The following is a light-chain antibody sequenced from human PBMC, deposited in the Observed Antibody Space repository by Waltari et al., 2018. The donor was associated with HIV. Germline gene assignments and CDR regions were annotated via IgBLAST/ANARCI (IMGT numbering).Light chain of an antibody. CDR2: RNY. Sequence: QSVPTLPPSASGTPGQTVTISCSGSTSNIGRNDVYWYQQFPGTAPRLVIHRNYQRPSGVPDRFSGSKSGTSASLTISWLRSDDEAEYYCAAWDDRWTSVVFGGGTKLTVL. V-gene: IGLV1-47*01. J-gene: IGLJ2*01. CDR3: AAWDDRWTSVV. CDR1: TSNIGRND.